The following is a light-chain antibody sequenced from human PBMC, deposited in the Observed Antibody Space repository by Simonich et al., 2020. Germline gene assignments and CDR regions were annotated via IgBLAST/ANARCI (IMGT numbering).Light chain of an antibody. CDR2: EVS. CDR3: MQSIQLPRT. J-gene: IGKJ1*01. V-gene: IGKV2D-29*02. Sequence: DIVMTQTPLSLSVTPGQPASISCKSSQSLLHSDGKTYLYWYLQKPGQSPQLLIYEVSNRCSGVPDRCSGSGSGTDFTLKISRVEAEDVGVYYCMQSIQLPRTFGQGTKVEIK. CDR1: QSLLHSDGKTY.